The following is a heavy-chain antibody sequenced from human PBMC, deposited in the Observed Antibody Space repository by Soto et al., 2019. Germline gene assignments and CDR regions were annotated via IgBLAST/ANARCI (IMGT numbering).Heavy chain of an antibody. CDR3: ARSTTVTTSYYYYYYYMDV. CDR1: GFTFSTYS. CDR2: ISSSSSTM. V-gene: IGHV3-48*01. Sequence: PGGSLRLSCAASGFTFSTYSMNWVRQAPGKGLEWVSYISSSSSTMYYADSVKGRFTISRDNAENSLYLQMNSLRAEDTAVYYCARSTTVTTSYYYYYYYMDVWGKGTTVTVSS. J-gene: IGHJ6*03. D-gene: IGHD4-17*01.